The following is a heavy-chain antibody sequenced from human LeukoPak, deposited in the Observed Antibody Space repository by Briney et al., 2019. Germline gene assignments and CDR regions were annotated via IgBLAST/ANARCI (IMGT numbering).Heavy chain of an antibody. CDR2: MNPSSGNT. CDR3: AKVKLSGDDAFDV. D-gene: IGHD3-10*01. CDR1: GYTFTSYD. J-gene: IGHJ3*01. Sequence: ASVKVSCKASGYTFTSYDINWVRQATGQGLEWMGWMNPSSGNTGYAQKFQGRLTMTTDISTSTAYMDLRSLRSDDTAVYYCAKVKLSGDDAFDVWGQGTTVIVSS. V-gene: IGHV1-8*01.